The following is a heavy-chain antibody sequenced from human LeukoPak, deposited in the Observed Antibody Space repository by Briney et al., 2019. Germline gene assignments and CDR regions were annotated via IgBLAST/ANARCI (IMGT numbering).Heavy chain of an antibody. Sequence: SETLSLTCTVSGYSISTGYYWDWIRQPPGKGLEWIGTFYHGGSTYYNPSLKSRVTISVDTSKNQFSLKLSSLTAADTAVYYCARVAWVTMIVGYYYMDVWGKGTTVTVSS. J-gene: IGHJ6*03. CDR3: ARVAWVTMIVGYYYMDV. D-gene: IGHD3-22*01. V-gene: IGHV4-38-2*02. CDR2: FYHGGST. CDR1: GYSISTGYY.